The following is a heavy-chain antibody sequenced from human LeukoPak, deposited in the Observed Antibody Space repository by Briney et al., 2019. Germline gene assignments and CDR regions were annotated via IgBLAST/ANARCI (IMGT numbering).Heavy chain of an antibody. Sequence: ASVKVSCKASGYTLTGYYIHWVRQAPGQGLEWMDWIIPDSGDTKYAQKFQGRVTMTRDTSISTAYMELSRLRSADTAVYYCARVGGSTYNWFDPWGQGSLVTVS. CDR2: IIPDSGDT. V-gene: IGHV1-2*02. D-gene: IGHD2-2*01. J-gene: IGHJ5*02. CDR1: GYTLTGYY. CDR3: ARVGGSTYNWFDP.